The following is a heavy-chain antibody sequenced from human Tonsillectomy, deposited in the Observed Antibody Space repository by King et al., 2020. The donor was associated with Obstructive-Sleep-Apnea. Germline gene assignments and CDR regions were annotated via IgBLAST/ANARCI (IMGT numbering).Heavy chain of an antibody. CDR1: GASISTYY. D-gene: IGHD3-3*01. J-gene: IGHJ5*01. CDR3: ASYDFWSGSNRFDS. CDR2: ISYSGAA. V-gene: IGHV4-59*01. Sequence: QLQESGPGLVKPSETLSLTCTVSGASISTYYWSWIRQPPGKGLEWIGYISYSGAANYSPSLKSRVTMSVDTSKNQFSLKLTSVTAADTAMYYCASYDFWSGSNRFDSWGQGTLVTVSS.